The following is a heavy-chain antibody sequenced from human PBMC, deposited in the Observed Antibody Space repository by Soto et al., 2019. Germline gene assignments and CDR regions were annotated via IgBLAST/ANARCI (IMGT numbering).Heavy chain of an antibody. V-gene: IGHV3-30*18. J-gene: IGHJ4*02. Sequence: QVQLVESGGGVVQPGRSLRLSCAASGFTFSSYGIHWVLQAPGKGLEWVAVISYDGSNKYYADSVKGRFTISRDNSKNTLYLQMNSLRAEDTAVYYCAKAGYSYGSFNYWGQGTLVTVSS. D-gene: IGHD5-18*01. CDR1: GFTFSSYG. CDR2: ISYDGSNK. CDR3: AKAGYSYGSFNY.